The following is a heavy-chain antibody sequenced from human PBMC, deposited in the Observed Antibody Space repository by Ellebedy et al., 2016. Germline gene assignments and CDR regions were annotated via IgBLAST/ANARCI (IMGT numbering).Heavy chain of an antibody. CDR2: ISGNGGST. V-gene: IGHV3-23*01. J-gene: IGHJ4*02. CDR1: GFTFSSYA. CDR3: AEGWLDFDY. D-gene: IGHD5-12*01. Sequence: GGSLRLSXAASGFTFSSYAMSWVRQAPGKGLEWVSAISGNGGSTYYADSVKGRFTISRDNTRNTLYLQMNSLRAEDTAVYYCAEGWLDFDYWGQGTLVTVSS.